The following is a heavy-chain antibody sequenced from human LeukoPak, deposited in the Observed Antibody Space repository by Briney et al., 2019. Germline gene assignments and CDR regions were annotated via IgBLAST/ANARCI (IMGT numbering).Heavy chain of an antibody. J-gene: IGHJ4*02. Sequence: SGPTLVNPTQTLTLTCTFSGFSLSTSGVGVGWIRQPPGKALEWLALIYWNDDKRYSPSLKSRLTITKDTSKNQVVLTMTNMDPVDTATYYCARRYCSSTSCSYYFDYWGQGTPVTVSS. CDR2: IYWNDDK. CDR3: ARRYCSSTSCSYYFDY. CDR1: GFSLSTSGVG. V-gene: IGHV2-5*01. D-gene: IGHD2-2*01.